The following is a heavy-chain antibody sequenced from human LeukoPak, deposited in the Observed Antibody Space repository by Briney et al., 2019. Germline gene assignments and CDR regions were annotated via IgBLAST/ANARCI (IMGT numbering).Heavy chain of an antibody. V-gene: IGHV1-2*02. CDR2: INPNSGGT. D-gene: IGHD5-24*01. CDR3: ARVARRDGYNPSRAFDI. CDR1: GYTFTVYY. J-gene: IGHJ3*02. Sequence: ASVKVSFTASGYTFTVYYMHWVRQAPGQGGEWMGWINPNSGGTNYAQKFQGRVTMTRDTSISTAYMELSRLRSDDTAVYYCARVARRDGYNPSRAFDIWGQGTMVTVSS.